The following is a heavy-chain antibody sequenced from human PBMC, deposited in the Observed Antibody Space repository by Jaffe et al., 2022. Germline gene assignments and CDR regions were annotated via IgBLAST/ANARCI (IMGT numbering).Heavy chain of an antibody. CDR1: GGSISSGSYY. CDR2: IYTSGST. Sequence: QVQLQESGPGLVKPSQTLSLTCTVSGGSISSGSYYWSWIRQPAGKGLEWIGRIYTSGSTNYNPSLKSRVTISVDTSKNQFSLKLSSVTAADTAVYYCARDGYDYVWGSYRQTLSYYYYYMDVWGKGTTVTVSS. D-gene: IGHD3-16*02. J-gene: IGHJ6*03. CDR3: ARDGYDYVWGSYRQTLSYYYYYMDV. V-gene: IGHV4-61*02.